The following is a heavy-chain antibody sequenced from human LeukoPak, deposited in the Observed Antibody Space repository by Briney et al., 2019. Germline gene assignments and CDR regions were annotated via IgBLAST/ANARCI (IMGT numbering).Heavy chain of an antibody. CDR1: GYTFTSYY. D-gene: IGHD2-2*01. Sequence: ASVKVSCKASGYTFTSYYMHWVRQAPGQGPEWMGIINPSGGSTSYAQKFQGRVTMTRDTSTSTVYLELSSLRSEDTAVYYCARSGAQYCSSTSCYRFDYWGQGTLVTVSS. V-gene: IGHV1-46*01. J-gene: IGHJ4*02. CDR3: ARSGAQYCSSTSCYRFDY. CDR2: INPSGGST.